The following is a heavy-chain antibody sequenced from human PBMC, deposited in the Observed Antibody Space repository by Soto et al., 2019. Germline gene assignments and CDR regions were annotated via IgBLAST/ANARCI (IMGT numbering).Heavy chain of an antibody. D-gene: IGHD2-2*01. V-gene: IGHV1-18*01. CDR3: ARYCSSTSCSAVGYYYGMDV. CDR1: GYTFTSYG. CDR2: ISAYSGNT. J-gene: IGHJ6*02. Sequence: ASVKVSCKASGYTFTSYGISWVRQAPGQGLEWMGWISAYSGNTNYAQKLQGRVTMTTDTSTSTAYMELRSLRSDDTAVYYCARYCSSTSCSAVGYYYGMDVWGQGTTVTVSS.